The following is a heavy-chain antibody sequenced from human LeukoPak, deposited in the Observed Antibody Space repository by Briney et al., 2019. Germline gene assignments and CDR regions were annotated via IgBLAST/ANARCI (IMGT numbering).Heavy chain of an antibody. CDR2: TRNKVNSYTT. Sequence: GGSLRLSCAVSGFTSSDYYMDWVRQPPGKGLEWVGRTRNKVNSYTTEYAASVKGRFTISRDDSKNSLYLQMNSLKTADTAVYYCARTPGDSYGGYFDYWGQGTLVTVSS. J-gene: IGHJ4*02. D-gene: IGHD5-18*01. V-gene: IGHV3-72*01. CDR3: ARTPGDSYGGYFDY. CDR1: GFTSSDYY.